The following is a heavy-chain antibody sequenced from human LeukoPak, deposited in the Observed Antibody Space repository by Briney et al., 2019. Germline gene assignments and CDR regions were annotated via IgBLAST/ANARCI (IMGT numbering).Heavy chain of an antibody. CDR3: ARDNWNDNGMDV. CDR2: INPSGGST. V-gene: IGHV1-46*01. Sequence: GASVKVSCTASGYTFTSYYMHWVRQAPGQGLEWMGIINPSGGSTSYAQKFQGRVTMTRDTSTSTVCMELSSLRSEDTAVYYCARDNWNDNGMDVWGQGTTVTVSS. D-gene: IGHD1-1*01. CDR1: GYTFTSYY. J-gene: IGHJ6*02.